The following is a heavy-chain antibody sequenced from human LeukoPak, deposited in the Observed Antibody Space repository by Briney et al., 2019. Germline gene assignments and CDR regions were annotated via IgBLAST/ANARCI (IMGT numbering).Heavy chain of an antibody. D-gene: IGHD3-10*01. CDR1: GYTFTSYY. V-gene: IGHV1-46*01. CDR3: ARGNYGSGSNSDYYYYMDV. J-gene: IGHJ6*03. Sequence: ASVKVSCKASGYTFTSYYMHWVRRAPGQGLEWMGIINPSGGSTSYAQKFQGRVTMTRDMSTSTVYMELSSLRSEDTAVYYCARGNYGSGSNSDYYYYMDVWGKGTTVTVSS. CDR2: INPSGGST.